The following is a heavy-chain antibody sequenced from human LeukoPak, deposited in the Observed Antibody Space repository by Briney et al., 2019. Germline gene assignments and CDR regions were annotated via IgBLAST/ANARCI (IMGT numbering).Heavy chain of an antibody. V-gene: IGHV1-18*01. Sequence: APVKVSCKASGYTFTSYGISWVRQAPGQGLEWMGWISAYNGNTNYAQKLQGRVTMTTDTSTSTAYMELRSLRSDDTAVYYCASYDPSRYSYGYGSYYYGMDVWGQGTTVTVSS. CDR2: ISAYNGNT. CDR1: GYTFTSYG. CDR3: ASYDPSRYSYGYGSYYYGMDV. J-gene: IGHJ6*02. D-gene: IGHD5-18*01.